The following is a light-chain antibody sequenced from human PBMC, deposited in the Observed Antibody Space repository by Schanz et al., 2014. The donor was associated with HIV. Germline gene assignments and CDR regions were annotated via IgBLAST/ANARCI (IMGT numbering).Light chain of an antibody. J-gene: IGLJ3*02. V-gene: IGLV1-44*01. Sequence: QSVLTQSPSASGTPGQRVSISCSGSSSNIGSNSGNWYQQLPGTAPKLLIYSYDQRPSGVPDRFSGGKSGTSASLAIKGLQFEDEAEYHCASGDGSLSGWVLGGGTKRTV. CDR1: SSNIGSNS. CDR2: SYD. CDR3: ASGDGSLSGWV.